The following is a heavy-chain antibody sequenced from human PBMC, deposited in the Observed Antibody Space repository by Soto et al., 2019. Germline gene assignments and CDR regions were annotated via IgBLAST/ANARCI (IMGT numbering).Heavy chain of an antibody. V-gene: IGHV1-2*02. CDR3: AKESSSGWSPFDS. D-gene: IGHD6-19*01. Sequence: ASVKVSCKASGYTFSGYFMHWVRQAPGQGLEWMGWINPKSGGTNYAQNFQGRVTLTRDTSITTAYMEVKGLRSDDTAVYYCAKESSSGWSPFDSWGQGTLVTV. J-gene: IGHJ4*02. CDR1: GYTFSGYF. CDR2: INPKSGGT.